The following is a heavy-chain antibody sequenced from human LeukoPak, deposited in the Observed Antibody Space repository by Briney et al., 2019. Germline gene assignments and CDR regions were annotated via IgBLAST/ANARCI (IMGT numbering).Heavy chain of an antibody. CDR2: INWNGGST. J-gene: IGHJ4*02. D-gene: IGHD5-18*01. CDR1: GFTFGDYG. Sequence: GGSLRLSCTASGFTFGDYGMSWVRQAPGKGLEWVSGINWNGGSTGYADSVKGRFTISRDNAKNSLYLQMNSLRAEDTALYYCAREYTAMVTAYFDYWGQGTLVTVSS. V-gene: IGHV3-20*04. CDR3: AREYTAMVTAYFDY.